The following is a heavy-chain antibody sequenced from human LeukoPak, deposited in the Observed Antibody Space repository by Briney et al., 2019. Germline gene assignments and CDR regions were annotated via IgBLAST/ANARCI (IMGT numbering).Heavy chain of an antibody. Sequence: PSETLSLTCTVSGGSISSSSSYWGWIRQPPGKGLERIGSIYYSGSTYYNPSLKSRVTISVDTSKNQFSLKLSSMTAADTAVYYCARVVGYRDYPDFDYWGQGTLVTVSS. CDR1: GGSISSSSSY. J-gene: IGHJ4*02. D-gene: IGHD5-12*01. CDR3: ARVVGYRDYPDFDY. CDR2: IYYSGST. V-gene: IGHV4-39*01.